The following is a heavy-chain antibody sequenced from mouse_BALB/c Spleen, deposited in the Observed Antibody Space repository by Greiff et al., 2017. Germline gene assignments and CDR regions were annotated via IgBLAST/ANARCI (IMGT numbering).Heavy chain of an antibody. CDR3: ARYGNNAMDY. J-gene: IGHJ4*01. CDR1: GFTFSSFG. V-gene: IGHV5-17*02. Sequence: DVKLVESGGGLVKPGGSLKLSCAASGFTFSSFGMHWVRQAPEKGLEWVAYISSGSSTIYYADTVKGRFTISRDNPKNTLFLQMTSLRSEDTAMYYCARYGNNAMDYWGQGTSVTVSS. CDR2: ISSGSSTI. D-gene: IGHD2-1*01.